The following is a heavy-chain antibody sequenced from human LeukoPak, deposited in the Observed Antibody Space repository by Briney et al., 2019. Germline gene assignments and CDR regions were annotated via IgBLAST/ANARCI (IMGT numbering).Heavy chain of an antibody. D-gene: IGHD1-1*01. V-gene: IGHV1-69*04. Sequence: SVKVSCKASGGTFSSYAISWVRQAPGQGLEWIGRIIPIFGIANYAQKFQGRVTITADKSTSTAYMELSSLRSEDTAVYYCAGSTTGTTFYYGMDVWGQGTTVTVSS. J-gene: IGHJ6*02. CDR2: IIPIFGIA. CDR1: GGTFSSYA. CDR3: AGSTTGTTFYYGMDV.